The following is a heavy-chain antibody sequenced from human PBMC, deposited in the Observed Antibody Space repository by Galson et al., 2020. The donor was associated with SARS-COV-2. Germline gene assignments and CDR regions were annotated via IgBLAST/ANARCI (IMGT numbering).Heavy chain of an antibody. Sequence: SETLSLTCTVSGYSISSGYFWGWIRQPPGKGLEWMGSIYHSGSTYYNPSLKSRVTISVDTSKNQFSLKLSSVTAAGTAVYYCATCSVVVVAPTPLRADYWGQGTLVTGSS. J-gene: IGHJ4*02. CDR2: IYHSGST. D-gene: IGHD2-15*01. CDR1: GYSISSGYF. V-gene: IGHV4-38-2*02. CDR3: ATCSVVVVAPTPLRADY.